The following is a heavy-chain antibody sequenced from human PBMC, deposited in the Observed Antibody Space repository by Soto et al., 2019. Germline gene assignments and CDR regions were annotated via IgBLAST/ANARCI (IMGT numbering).Heavy chain of an antibody. Sequence: LSLSCAASGFTFSSNAMSWVRQAPGKGLDWVSGISGSGGSTYYADSVKGRFTISRDNSKNTLYLQMNSLRAEDTAVYYCAKNSVTPAQDSSGYYYAFDYWGQGTLVTVSS. CDR1: GFTFSSNA. J-gene: IGHJ4*02. CDR3: AKNSVTPAQDSSGYYYAFDY. V-gene: IGHV3-23*01. D-gene: IGHD3-22*01. CDR2: ISGSGGST.